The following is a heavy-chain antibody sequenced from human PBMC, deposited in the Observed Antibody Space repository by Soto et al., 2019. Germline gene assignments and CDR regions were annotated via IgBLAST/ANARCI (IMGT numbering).Heavy chain of an antibody. CDR2: ISSSGSTI. CDR3: ARKAGRGYYYGMDV. J-gene: IGHJ6*02. Sequence: EVQLAESGGGLVQPGGSLRLSCAASGLTFSGYEMNWVRQAPGKGLEWVSYISSSGSTIYYADSVKGRFTISRDNAKNALYLQMNSLRAEDTAVYYCARKAGRGYYYGMDVWGQGTTVTVSS. D-gene: IGHD3-10*01. CDR1: GLTFSGYE. V-gene: IGHV3-48*03.